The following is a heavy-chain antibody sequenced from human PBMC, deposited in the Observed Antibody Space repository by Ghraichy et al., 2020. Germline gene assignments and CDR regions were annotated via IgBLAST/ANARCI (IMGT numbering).Heavy chain of an antibody. CDR3: AKRGAHGSIDY. V-gene: IGHV3-23*01. J-gene: IGHJ4*02. CDR2: ISGSAGST. CDR1: GFTFNTYA. Sequence: GESLNISCAASGFTFNTYAMTWVRQAPGKGLEWVSAISGSAGSTYYADSVKGRFTISRDNSKNTLYLQMNSLRAEDTAVYYCAKRGAHGSIDYWGQGTLVTVSS. D-gene: IGHD1-26*01.